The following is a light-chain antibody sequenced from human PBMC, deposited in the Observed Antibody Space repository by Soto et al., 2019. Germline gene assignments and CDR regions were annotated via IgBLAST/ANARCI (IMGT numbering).Light chain of an antibody. V-gene: IGKV2-24*01. J-gene: IGKJ2*01. Sequence: DVMMTQTPLSSLVTLGQPASFSCRSSQSLVNRDGNTYLSWLHQRPGQPPRLLIYKVSDRLPGVPDRFSGSGIETHFTLKISRVEAEDVGVYYCMQATQLPTFGQGTKLEIK. CDR3: MQATQLPT. CDR2: KVS. CDR1: QSLVNRDGNTY.